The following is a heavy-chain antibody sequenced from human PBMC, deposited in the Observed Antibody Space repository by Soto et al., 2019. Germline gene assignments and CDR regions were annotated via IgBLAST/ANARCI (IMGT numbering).Heavy chain of an antibody. J-gene: IGHJ4*02. CDR3: ARGESTFGFDY. V-gene: IGHV1-69*01. D-gene: IGHD3-10*01. CDR2: IIPIFGTA. Sequence: QGLGQGLEWMGGIIPIFGTANYAQKFQGRVTITADESTSTAYMELSSLRSEDTAVYYCARGESTFGFDYWGQGTLVTVSS.